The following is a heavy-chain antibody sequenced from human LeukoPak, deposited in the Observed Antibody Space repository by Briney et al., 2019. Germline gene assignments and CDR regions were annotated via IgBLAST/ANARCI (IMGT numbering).Heavy chain of an antibody. CDR2: IYYSGST. V-gene: IGHV4-39*01. CDR1: GGSISSSSYF. J-gene: IGHJ4*02. CDR3: ARGLRGYLAY. Sequence: SETLSLTCIVSGGSISSSSYFWGWIRQPPGKGLEWIGSIYYSGSTYYNPSLKSRVTISVDTSKNQFSLKLSSVTAADTAVYYCARGLRGYLAYWGQGTLVTVSS. D-gene: IGHD2-15*01.